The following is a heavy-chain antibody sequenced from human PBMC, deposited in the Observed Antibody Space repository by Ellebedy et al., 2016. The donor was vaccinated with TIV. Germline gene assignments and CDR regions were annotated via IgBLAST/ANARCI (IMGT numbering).Heavy chain of an antibody. CDR1: GFTFNNYA. D-gene: IGHD3-10*01. J-gene: IGHJ5*02. V-gene: IGHV3-23*01. CDR3: ARGASGLDP. CDR2: ISGGGSST. Sequence: GGSLRLXXAASGFTFNNYAMSWVRQAPGKGLEWISTISGGGSSTYYADSVRGRFTISRDNSKNTLFLQMKRLRGDDTAVYYCARGASGLDPWGQGTLVTVSP.